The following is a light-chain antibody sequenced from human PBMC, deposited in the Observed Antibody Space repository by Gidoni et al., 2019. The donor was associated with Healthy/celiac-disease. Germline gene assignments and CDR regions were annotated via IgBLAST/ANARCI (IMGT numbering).Light chain of an antibody. Sequence: IQMTQSPSSLSASVGDIVTITCQASQDISNYLNWYQQKPGKVPKLLIYDASNLETGVPSRFSGSGSGTDFTFTISSLQPEDIATYYCQQYDNLPVTFGPGTKVDIK. CDR3: QQYDNLPVT. V-gene: IGKV1-33*01. J-gene: IGKJ3*01. CDR1: QDISNY. CDR2: DAS.